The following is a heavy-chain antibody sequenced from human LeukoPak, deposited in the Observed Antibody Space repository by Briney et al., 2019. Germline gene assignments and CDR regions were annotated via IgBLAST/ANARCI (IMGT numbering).Heavy chain of an antibody. CDR2: ISGSGGST. CDR1: GFTFSSYA. CDR3: AKRSIVGATCLDY. Sequence: GGSLRLSCAASGFTFSSYAMSWVRQAPGKGLEWVSAISGSGGSTYYADSVKGRFTTSRDNSKNTLCLQMNSLRAEDTAVYYCAKRSIVGATCLDYWGQGTLVTVSS. D-gene: IGHD1-26*01. J-gene: IGHJ4*02. V-gene: IGHV3-23*01.